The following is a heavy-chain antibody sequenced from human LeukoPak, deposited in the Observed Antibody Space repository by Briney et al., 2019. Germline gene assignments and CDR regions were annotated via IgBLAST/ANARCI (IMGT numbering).Heavy chain of an antibody. J-gene: IGHJ6*03. V-gene: IGHV1-18*01. CDR3: ARAVLGGPTVYYNYYHMDV. CDR2: IGPYNGNT. Sequence: ASVKVSCKASGYIFTGYYIHWVRQAPGQGLEWMGWIGPYNGNTKYAQKFQGRVTVTTDTSTSTAYMELRSLRSDDTAVYFCARAVLGGPTVYYNYYHMDVWGKGTTVTVSS. D-gene: IGHD1-26*01. CDR1: GYIFTGYY.